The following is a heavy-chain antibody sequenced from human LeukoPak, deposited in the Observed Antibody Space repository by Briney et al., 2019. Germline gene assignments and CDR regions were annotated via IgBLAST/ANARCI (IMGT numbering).Heavy chain of an antibody. CDR2: FDREDNET. Sequence: ASVKVSCKVSGYTLSEISMHWVRQAPGKRLEWMGKFDREDNETIYAQKFQGRAIMTEDTSTDTAYMELSSLRSEDTAVYYCSTEYYDSSGYYYVRNVFDIWGQGTVVTVSS. V-gene: IGHV1-24*01. J-gene: IGHJ3*02. CDR3: STEYYDSSGYYYVRNVFDI. D-gene: IGHD3-22*01. CDR1: GYTLSEIS.